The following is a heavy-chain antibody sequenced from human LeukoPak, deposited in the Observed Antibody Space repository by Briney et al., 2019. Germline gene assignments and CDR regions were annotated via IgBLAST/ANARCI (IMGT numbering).Heavy chain of an antibody. D-gene: IGHD4-17*01. V-gene: IGHV3-53*01. CDR2: IYSGDST. CDR1: GFTFSGSA. Sequence: GGSLRLSCAASGFTFSGSAVHWVRQAPGKGLEWVSVIYSGDSTYYADSVKGRFTISRDNSKNTLYLQMNSLRAEDTAVYYCARTVGYGDYHWFDPWGQGTLVTVSS. CDR3: ARTVGYGDYHWFDP. J-gene: IGHJ5*02.